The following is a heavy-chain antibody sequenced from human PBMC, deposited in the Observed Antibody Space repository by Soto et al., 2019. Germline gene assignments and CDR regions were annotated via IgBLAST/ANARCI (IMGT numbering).Heavy chain of an antibody. V-gene: IGHV4-39*01. J-gene: IGHJ4*02. CDR3: GSGYSRGWYLVEY. Sequence: LSLTCAVSVGSISSSSYYWGWIRQPPGKGLAWTGSIYYSVNTYYNPSLKSRVTISVDTSKNQFSLKLSSLTASDTAVYYCGSGYSRGWYLVEYWGQGTLLAVSS. D-gene: IGHD6-19*01. CDR1: VGSISSSSYY. CDR2: IYYSVNT.